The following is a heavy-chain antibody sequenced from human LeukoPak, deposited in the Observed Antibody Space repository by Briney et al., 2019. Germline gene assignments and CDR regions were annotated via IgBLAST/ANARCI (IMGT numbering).Heavy chain of an antibody. V-gene: IGHV3-48*01. J-gene: IGHJ6*03. Sequence: GGSLRLSCGASGFTFSSYSMKWVRQAPGKGLEWVSYISSSSSTIYYADSVKGRFTISRDNAKNSLYLQMSSLRAEDTAVYYCARVGVYDSSGYYSSGGRYYYMDVWGKGATVTVSS. CDR3: ARVGVYDSSGYYSSGGRYYYMDV. CDR2: ISSSSSTI. D-gene: IGHD3-22*01. CDR1: GFTFSSYS.